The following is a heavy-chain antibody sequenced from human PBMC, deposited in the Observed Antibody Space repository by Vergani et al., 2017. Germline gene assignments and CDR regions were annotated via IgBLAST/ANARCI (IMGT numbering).Heavy chain of an antibody. CDR3: AKDRGYGSSTTCLWALDG. D-gene: IGHD2-2*01. CDR1: GFTFSSYA. Sequence: EVNLLESGGGLVQPGGSVRLSCEDSGFTFSSYAMSWVRQAPGKGLEWVAAISDTGSGTYHADSVKGRFTISRDNSKNTLYLQMDNLRAEDTATYYCAKDRGYGSSTTCLWALDGWGQGTLVTVSS. V-gene: IGHV3-23*01. J-gene: IGHJ4*02. CDR2: ISDTGSGT.